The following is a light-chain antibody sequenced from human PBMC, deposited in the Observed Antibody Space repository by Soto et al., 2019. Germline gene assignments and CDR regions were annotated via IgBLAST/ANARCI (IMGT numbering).Light chain of an antibody. CDR1: QSVDSSY. Sequence: ENVLTQSPGTLSLSPGERATLSCRASQSVDSSYLAWYQQKPGQAPRLLIYGTSTRATGIPDRFSGSGSGTDFTLTINRLEPEDFAVYYCQQYGSSLYTLGQGTKLEIK. CDR3: QQYGSSLYT. CDR2: GTS. V-gene: IGKV3-20*01. J-gene: IGKJ2*01.